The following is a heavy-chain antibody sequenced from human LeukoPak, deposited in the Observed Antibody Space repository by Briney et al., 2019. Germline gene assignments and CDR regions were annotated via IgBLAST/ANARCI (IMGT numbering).Heavy chain of an antibody. CDR3: ARRRWEPAVGYKKDFDY. J-gene: IGHJ4*02. Sequence: SETLSLTCTVSGGSISSSSYYWGWIRQPPGKGLEWIGSIYYSGSTYYNPSLKSRVTISVDTSKNQFSLKLSSVTAADTAVYYCARRRWEPAVGYKKDFDYWGQGTLVTVSS. V-gene: IGHV4-39*07. CDR2: IYYSGST. CDR1: GGSISSSSYY. D-gene: IGHD1-26*01.